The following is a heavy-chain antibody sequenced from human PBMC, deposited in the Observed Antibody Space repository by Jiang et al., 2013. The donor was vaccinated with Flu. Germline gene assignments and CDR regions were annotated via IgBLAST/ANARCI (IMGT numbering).Heavy chain of an antibody. D-gene: IGHD6-13*01. CDR1: GFTFSSYE. CDR3: ARELYSSSGDWFFDL. CDR2: ISSGGSGSTI. V-gene: IGHV3-48*03. J-gene: IGHJ2*01. Sequence: VQLVESGGGLVQPGGSLRLSCAASGFTFSSYEMNWVRQAPGKGLEWVSYISSGGSGSTIYYADSVKGRFTISRDNAKNSLYLQMNSLRAEDTAVHYCARELYSSSGDWFFDLWDRGTLVTVSS.